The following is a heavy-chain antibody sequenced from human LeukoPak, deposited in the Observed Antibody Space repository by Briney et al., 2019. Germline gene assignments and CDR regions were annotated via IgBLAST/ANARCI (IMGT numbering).Heavy chain of an antibody. CDR3: AREYYYDSSGGLGY. D-gene: IGHD3-22*01. Sequence: GGSLRLSCAASGFTFDDYAMHWVRQAPGKGLEWVSGLNWNSGGIVYADSVKGRFTISRDNAKGSLYLQMNSLRAEDTAVYYCAREYYYDSSGGLGYWGQGTLVTVSS. V-gene: IGHV3-9*01. CDR1: GFTFDDYA. J-gene: IGHJ4*02. CDR2: LNWNSGGI.